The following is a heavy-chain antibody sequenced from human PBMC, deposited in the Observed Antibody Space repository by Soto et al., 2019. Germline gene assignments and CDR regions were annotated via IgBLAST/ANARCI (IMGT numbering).Heavy chain of an antibody. J-gene: IGHJ4*02. Sequence: QVQLQESGPGLVKPSETLSLTCAVSGGSVSSRNWWSWVRQPPGKGLEWIGQIYHSGTANYNPSLKSRVTISVDKSKNQFSLIVSSVTAADTAVYYCGRHGGRFFDYWGQGILVTVPS. CDR3: GRHGGRFFDY. V-gene: IGHV4-4*02. D-gene: IGHD2-15*01. CDR1: GGSVSSRNW. CDR2: IYHSGTA.